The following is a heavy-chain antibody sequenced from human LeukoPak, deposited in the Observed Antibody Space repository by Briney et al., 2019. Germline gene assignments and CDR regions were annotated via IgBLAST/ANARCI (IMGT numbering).Heavy chain of an antibody. CDR2: IQHDSGKT. D-gene: IGHD6-19*01. Sequence: HPGGSLRLSCAASGFTFSGFGMHWVRQAPGKGLEWVAFIQHDSGKTYYADSVKGRFTISRDNAKNSLYLQMNSLRAEDTAVYYCARQAVAGRFDYWGQGTLVTVSS. V-gene: IGHV3-30*02. CDR1: GFTFSGFG. J-gene: IGHJ4*02. CDR3: ARQAVAGRFDY.